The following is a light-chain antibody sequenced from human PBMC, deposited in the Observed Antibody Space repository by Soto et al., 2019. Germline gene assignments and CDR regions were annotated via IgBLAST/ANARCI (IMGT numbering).Light chain of an antibody. CDR1: EDVKSR. CDR2: HAS. J-gene: IGKJ4*01. V-gene: IGKV1-12*01. Sequence: DIQMTQSPSSVSASVGDKVTISCRASEDVKSRLAWYQQTPGKAPNLLIFHASSLQSGVPSRFSGSGSGTDFTLTISSLEPEDFAIYYCQPYNNWPLTFGGGTKVESK. CDR3: QPYNNWPLT.